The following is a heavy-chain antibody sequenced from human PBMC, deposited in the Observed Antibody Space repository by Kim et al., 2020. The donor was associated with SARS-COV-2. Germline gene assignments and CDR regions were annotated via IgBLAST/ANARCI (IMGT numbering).Heavy chain of an antibody. J-gene: IGHJ6*02. CDR2: ISSSGSTI. CDR1: GFTFSDYY. D-gene: IGHD3-3*01. Sequence: GGSLRLSCAASGFTFSDYYMSWIRQAPGKGLEWVSYISSSGSTIYYADSVKGRFTISRDNAKNSLYLQMNSLRAEDTAVYYCARENSHITIFGVVTRIGMDVWGQATTVTVSS. CDR3: ARENSHITIFGVVTRIGMDV. V-gene: IGHV3-11*01.